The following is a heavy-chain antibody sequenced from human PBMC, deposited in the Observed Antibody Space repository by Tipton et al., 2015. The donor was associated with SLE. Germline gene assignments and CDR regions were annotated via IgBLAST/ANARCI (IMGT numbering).Heavy chain of an antibody. Sequence: TLSLACAVNGESSSGYSWGWIRQPPGKGLEWIGYIYHTGSTYYDPSLTSRVTISVDWATSQFSLILSAVTDADTAVYYCARGDPRHDGSVGYFDTWGQGALVTVSS. CDR2: IYHTGST. D-gene: IGHD3-10*01. CDR1: GESSSGYS. V-gene: IGHV4-34*01. CDR3: ARGDPRHDGSVGYFDT. J-gene: IGHJ4*02.